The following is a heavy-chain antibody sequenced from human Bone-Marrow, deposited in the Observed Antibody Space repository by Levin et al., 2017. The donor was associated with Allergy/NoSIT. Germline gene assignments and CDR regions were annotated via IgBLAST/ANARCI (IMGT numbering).Heavy chain of an antibody. V-gene: IGHV3-30-3*01. CDR1: GFTFSDYP. CDR2: ISYDEINT. D-gene: IGHD6-19*01. J-gene: IGHJ4*02. Sequence: PGGSLRLSCAASGFTFSDYPMHWVRQAPGKGLEWVAVISYDEINTYHADSVKGRFTISRDNSKNTLYLQMNSLRAEDTAIYYCARDPQYRLAVAGYGDYWGQGTLVTVSS. CDR3: ARDPQYRLAVAGYGDY.